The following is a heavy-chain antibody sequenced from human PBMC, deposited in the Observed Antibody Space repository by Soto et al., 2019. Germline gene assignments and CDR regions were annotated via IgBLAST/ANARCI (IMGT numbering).Heavy chain of an antibody. CDR3: ARGGDVSYFLAMAV. D-gene: IGHD1-26*01. Sequence: QVQLVQSGGEVKKPGASVKLSCTASGYTFTSYGISWVRQAPGQGLEWMGWISAYNGKTNYAQNVQGRVTMTTDTSPRTAYMALRSLRSDDTAVYYRARGGDVSYFLAMAVWGQGTTVTVSS. CDR2: ISAYNGKT. CDR1: GYTFTSYG. J-gene: IGHJ6*02. V-gene: IGHV1-18*01.